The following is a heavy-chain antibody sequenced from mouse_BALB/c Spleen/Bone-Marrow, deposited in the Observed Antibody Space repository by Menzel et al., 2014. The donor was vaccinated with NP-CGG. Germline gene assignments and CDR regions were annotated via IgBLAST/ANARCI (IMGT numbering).Heavy chain of an antibody. CDR3: AREGPTMIMTDFDY. CDR1: GFSLTSYG. Sequence: VKLQESGPGLVAPSQSLSITCTVSGFSLTSYGVHWVRQPPGKGLEWLGVIWAGGSTNYNSALMSRLSISKDNSKSQVFLKMNSLQTDDTAMYYCAREGPTMIMTDFDYWGQGTTLTVSS. D-gene: IGHD2-4*01. J-gene: IGHJ2*01. CDR2: IWAGGST. V-gene: IGHV2-9*02.